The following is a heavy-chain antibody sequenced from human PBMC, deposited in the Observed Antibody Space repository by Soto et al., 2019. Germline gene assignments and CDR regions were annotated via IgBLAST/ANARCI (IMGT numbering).Heavy chain of an antibody. CDR3: ARVLDSGSYYYYYYYGMDV. D-gene: IGHD1-26*01. V-gene: IGHV1-8*01. Sequence: ASVKVSCKASVYTFTSYDINWVRQATGQGLEWMGWMNPNSGNTGYAQKFQGRVTMTRNTSISTAYMELSSLRSEDTAVYYCARVLDSGSYYYYYYYGMDVWGQGTTVTVSS. J-gene: IGHJ6*02. CDR2: MNPNSGNT. CDR1: VYTFTSYD.